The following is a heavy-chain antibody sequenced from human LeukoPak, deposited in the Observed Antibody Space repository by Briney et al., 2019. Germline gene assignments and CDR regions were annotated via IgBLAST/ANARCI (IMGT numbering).Heavy chain of an antibody. D-gene: IGHD6-19*01. J-gene: IGHJ4*02. CDR1: GITFNTYS. CDR3: AREADLYSGWFGY. V-gene: IGHV3-48*01. Sequence: GGSLRLSCAASGITFNTYSMTWVRQAPGKGLEWLAYISTSSSIIDYADSVKGRFTISRDNAKNSLYLQMKSLRAEDTAVYYCAREADLYSGWFGYWGRGTLVTVSS. CDR2: ISTSSSII.